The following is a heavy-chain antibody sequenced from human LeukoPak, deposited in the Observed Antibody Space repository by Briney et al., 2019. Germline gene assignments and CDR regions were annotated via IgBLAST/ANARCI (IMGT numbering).Heavy chain of an antibody. V-gene: IGHV4-4*02. CDR2: IYYSGST. D-gene: IGHD4-11*01. Sequence: SGTLSLTCAVSGGSISSSNWWNWVRQPPGKGLEWIGYIYYSGSTNYNPSLKSRVTISVDTSKNQFSLKLSSVTAADTAVYYCARSPYSNFQMWAFDIWGQGTMVTVSS. CDR3: ARSPYSNFQMWAFDI. J-gene: IGHJ3*02. CDR1: GGSISSSNW.